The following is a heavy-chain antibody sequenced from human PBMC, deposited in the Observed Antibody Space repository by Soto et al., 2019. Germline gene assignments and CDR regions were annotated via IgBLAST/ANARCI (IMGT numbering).Heavy chain of an antibody. V-gene: IGHV1-46*01. CDR3: ARIHIITIGREQYYFVF. J-gene: IGHJ4*02. Sequence: ASVKVSCKASGYTFTSYYMHWGRQAPGQGVEWMGIINPSGGSTSYAQKFQGRVTMTRDTSTSTVYMELSSLRSEDTAVYYCARIHIITIGREQYYFVFRGQGPLVTGS. CDR1: GYTFTSYY. CDR2: INPSGGST. D-gene: IGHD3-16*01.